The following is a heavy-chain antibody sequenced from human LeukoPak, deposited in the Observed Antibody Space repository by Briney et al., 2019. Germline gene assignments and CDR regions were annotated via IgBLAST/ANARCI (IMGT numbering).Heavy chain of an antibody. CDR3: ARVYSSGWYTPQLPFDP. CDR2: INHSGST. CDR1: GGSFSGYY. Sequence: SETLSLTCAVYGGSFSGYYWSWIRQPPGKGLEWIGEINHSGSTNYNPSLKSRVTISVDTSKNQFSLKLSSVTAADTAVYYCARVYSSGWYTPQLPFDPWGQGTLVTVSS. D-gene: IGHD6-19*01. J-gene: IGHJ5*02. V-gene: IGHV4-34*01.